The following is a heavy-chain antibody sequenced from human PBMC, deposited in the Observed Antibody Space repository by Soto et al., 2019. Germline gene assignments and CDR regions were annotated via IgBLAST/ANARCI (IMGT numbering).Heavy chain of an antibody. J-gene: IGHJ5*02. Sequence: SETLSLTCTGSGGSIGSFFWSWIRQALGQGLEWIGYIHYSGSTKSNPSLKSRVTISVDTSKNQFSLNLSSVTAAETAVYDGARTRLCSGGRWDRVDPWVQGTLV. CDR1: GGSIGSFF. CDR3: ARTRLCSGGRWDRVDP. D-gene: IGHD2-15*01. V-gene: IGHV4-59*01. CDR2: IHYSGST.